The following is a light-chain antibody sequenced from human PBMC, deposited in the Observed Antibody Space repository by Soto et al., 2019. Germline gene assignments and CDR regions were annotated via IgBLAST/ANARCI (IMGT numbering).Light chain of an antibody. V-gene: IGKV3-20*01. CDR2: GVS. CDR1: QSVSRNY. Sequence: EIVLTQSPGTLSLSPGERATLSCRASQSVSRNYLAWYQQKAGQAPRLLIYGVSIRATGIPDRFSGSGSGTDFTLTISSLEPEDFAVFYCQQYGNSPRTFGQGTKVEVK. J-gene: IGKJ1*01. CDR3: QQYGNSPRT.